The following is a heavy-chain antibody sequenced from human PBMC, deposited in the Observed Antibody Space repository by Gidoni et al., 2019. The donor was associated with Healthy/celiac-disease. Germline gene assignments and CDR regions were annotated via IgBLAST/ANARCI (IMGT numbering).Heavy chain of an antibody. V-gene: IGHV4-31*03. J-gene: IGHJ5*02. CDR2: IYYSGST. CDR3: ARGVVTGTTAWFDP. CDR1: GGSISRGGYY. Sequence: QVQLQESGPGLVKPSQTLSLTCTVSGGSISRGGYYWSWIRQHPGKGQEWIGYIYYSGSTYYNPSLKSRVTISVDTSKNQFSLKLSSVTAADTAVYYCARGVVTGTTAWFDPWGQGTLVTVSS. D-gene: IGHD1-7*01.